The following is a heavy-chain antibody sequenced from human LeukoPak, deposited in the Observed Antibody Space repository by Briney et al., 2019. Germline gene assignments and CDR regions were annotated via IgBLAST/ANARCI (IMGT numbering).Heavy chain of an antibody. Sequence: SETLSLTCTVSGGSVSSGTYYWSWIRQPPERGLEWIGYIFSSGSTNYNPSLKSRVTISVDTSKNQFSLKLSSVTAADTAVYYCARLKARDAFDIWGQGTMVTVSS. CDR1: GGSVSSGTYY. J-gene: IGHJ3*02. CDR2: IFSSGST. CDR3: ARLKARDAFDI. V-gene: IGHV4-61*01.